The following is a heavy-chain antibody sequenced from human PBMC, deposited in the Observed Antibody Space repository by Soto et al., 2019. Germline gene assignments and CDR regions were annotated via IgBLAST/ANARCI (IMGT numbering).Heavy chain of an antibody. J-gene: IGHJ4*02. V-gene: IGHV4-34*01. CDR2: INHVGGT. D-gene: IGHD6-13*01. Sequence: QLQLQQWGAGLLKPSETLSLTCAVYGGSFSGYYWSWSRQPPGKGLEWIGEINHVGGTNYNPSLKSRLTISVDTSKNQFSLKVNSVTAADTAVYYCARGQKGYSSSWYVDWGQGTPVTVSS. CDR1: GGSFSGYY. CDR3: ARGQKGYSSSWYVD.